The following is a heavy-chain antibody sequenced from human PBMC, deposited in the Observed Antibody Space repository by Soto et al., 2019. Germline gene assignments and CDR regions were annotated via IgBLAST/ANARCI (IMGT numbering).Heavy chain of an antibody. CDR1: GGTFSSYA. Sequence: SVKVSCKASGGTFSSYAISWVRQAPGQGLEWMGGIIPIFGIANYAQKFQGRVTITADESTSTAYMELSSLRSEDTAVYYCASAPVYSSGWSLTFDYWGQGTLVTVSS. CDR2: IIPIFGIA. CDR3: ASAPVYSSGWSLTFDY. D-gene: IGHD6-19*01. V-gene: IGHV1-69*13. J-gene: IGHJ4*02.